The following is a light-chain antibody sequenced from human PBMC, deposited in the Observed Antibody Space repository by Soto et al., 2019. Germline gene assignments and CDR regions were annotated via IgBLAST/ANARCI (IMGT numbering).Light chain of an antibody. CDR1: QSVSAN. CDR2: GAS. J-gene: IGKJ1*01. V-gene: IGKV3-15*01. Sequence: EIVMTQSPAILSVSPGERATLSCRASQSVSANLAWYRQNPGQPPRLLIYGASTRATGIPARFSGSGSGTEFTLTISSLQSEDFAVYYCQQYTTWPWTFGQGTKVEIK. CDR3: QQYTTWPWT.